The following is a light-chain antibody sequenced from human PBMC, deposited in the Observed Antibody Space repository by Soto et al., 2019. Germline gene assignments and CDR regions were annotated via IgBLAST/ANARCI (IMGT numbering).Light chain of an antibody. V-gene: IGKV3-15*01. CDR1: QSVSSN. J-gene: IGKJ1*01. CDR2: GAS. Sequence: EIVMTQSPATLSVSPGERATLSCRASQSVSSNLAWYQQKPGQAPRLLIYGASTRATGIPARFSGSGFGTEFTLTISSLQSEDFAVYYCQKYNNWPPWTFGQGTKVELK. CDR3: QKYNNWPPWT.